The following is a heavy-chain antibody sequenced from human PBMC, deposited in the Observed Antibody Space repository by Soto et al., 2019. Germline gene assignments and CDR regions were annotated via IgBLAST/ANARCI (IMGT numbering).Heavy chain of an antibody. Sequence: GGSLRLSCAASGFNFSNHWMHWVRQAPGKGLGWVSRINIDGSSTSYADSVKGRFTISRDNAKNTLFLQMNTLRAEDTAVYYCADSVFVYWGQGTLVTVSS. D-gene: IGHD3-22*01. V-gene: IGHV3-74*01. CDR2: INIDGSST. CDR3: ADSVFVY. J-gene: IGHJ4*02. CDR1: GFNFSNHW.